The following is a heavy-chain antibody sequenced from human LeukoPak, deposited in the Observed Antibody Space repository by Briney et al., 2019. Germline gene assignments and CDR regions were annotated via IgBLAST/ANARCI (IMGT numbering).Heavy chain of an antibody. CDR2: INEDGFEK. J-gene: IGHJ3*02. CDR1: GFSCSDYR. CDR3: ARDDSSGSPDAFDI. Sequence: GGSLRLSCAASGFSCSDYRMSWVRQAPGKGLEWVANINEDGFEKNYVDSVKGRFTISRDNAKNSLYLQMNSLRAEDTAVYYCARDDSSGSPDAFDIWGQGTMVTVSS. D-gene: IGHD3-22*01. V-gene: IGHV3-7*01.